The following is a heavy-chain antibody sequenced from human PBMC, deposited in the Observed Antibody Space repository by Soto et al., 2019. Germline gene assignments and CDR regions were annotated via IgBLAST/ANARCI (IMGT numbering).Heavy chain of an antibody. CDR2: ISGSGGST. CDR3: AKTPGWVRGILLDY. CDR1: GFTFSSYA. D-gene: IGHD3-10*01. J-gene: IGHJ4*02. V-gene: IGHV3-23*01. Sequence: EVQLLESGGGLVQPGGSLRLSCAASGFTFSSYAMSWVRQAPGKGLEWVSAISGSGGSTYYADSVKGRFTISRDNSKHTLYLQMNSLRAEDTAVYYCAKTPGWVRGILLDYWGQGTLVTVSS.